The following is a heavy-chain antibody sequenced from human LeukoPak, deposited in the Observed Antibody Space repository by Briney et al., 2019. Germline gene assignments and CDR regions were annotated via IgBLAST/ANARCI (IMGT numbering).Heavy chain of an antibody. CDR2: IWYDGSNK. V-gene: IGHV3-33*01. CDR3: ARYSEKSFDC. Sequence: GGSLRLSCAASGFTFSNYGMHWVRQAPGKGLEWVAVIWYDGSNKQFADSVKGRFTISRDNSKNTLYLQMNSLRDEDTATYYCARYSEKSFDCWGQGALVTVSS. J-gene: IGHJ4*02. D-gene: IGHD4-11*01. CDR1: GFTFSNYG.